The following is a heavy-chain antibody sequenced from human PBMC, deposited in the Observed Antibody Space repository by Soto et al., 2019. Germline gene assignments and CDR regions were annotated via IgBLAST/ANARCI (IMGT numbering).Heavy chain of an antibody. Sequence: GASVKVSCKASGYTFSGYYMHWVRQAPGQGLEWVGWINPKTGTTKYAQKFQGRVTMTRDPSISTAYMDLNRLRSDDTAVYYCARVDMIMVAGPFDIWGQGTTVTVSS. J-gene: IGHJ3*02. CDR2: INPKTGTT. CDR3: ARVDMIMVAGPFDI. D-gene: IGHD2-8*01. CDR1: GYTFSGYY. V-gene: IGHV1-2*02.